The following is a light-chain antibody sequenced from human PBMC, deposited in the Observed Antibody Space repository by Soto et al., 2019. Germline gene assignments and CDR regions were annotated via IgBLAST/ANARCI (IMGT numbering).Light chain of an antibody. CDR3: QQYGGSPRT. V-gene: IGKV3-20*01. CDR1: QSVSSSY. CDR2: GAS. Sequence: EIVLTQSPGTLSLSPGERATLSCRASQSVSSSYLAWYQQKPGQAPRLLIYGASNTATGIPDRFSGSGSGTDFTLTISRLEPEDFAVFYCQQYGGSPRTFGQGTRVEIK. J-gene: IGKJ1*01.